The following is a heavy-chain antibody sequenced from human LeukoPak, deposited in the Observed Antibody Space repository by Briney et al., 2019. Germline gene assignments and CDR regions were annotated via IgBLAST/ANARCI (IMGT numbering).Heavy chain of an antibody. CDR3: ARGYWGTEGYYFDY. V-gene: IGHV4-59*12. Sequence: SETLSLTCSVSDDSITMYYWTWIRQPPGKGLEWIGYVDHTGSTNFNPSLNGRVSISRDTTKNLFSLKLRSVTAADTAVYYCARGYWGTEGYYFDYWGQGTLVTVSS. CDR1: DDSITMYY. J-gene: IGHJ4*02. CDR2: VDHTGST. D-gene: IGHD3-16*01.